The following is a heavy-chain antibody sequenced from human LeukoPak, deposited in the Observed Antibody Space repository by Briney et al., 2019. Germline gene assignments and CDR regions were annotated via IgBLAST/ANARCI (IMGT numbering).Heavy chain of an antibody. J-gene: IGHJ4*02. Sequence: GESLKISCKGSGYSFTSYWIGWVRQMPGKGLEWMGIIYPGDSDTRYSPSFQGQVTISADKSISTAHLQWSSLKASDTAMYYCARQGRIAAAGTDYWGQGTLVTVSS. CDR2: IYPGDSDT. CDR1: GYSFTSYW. CDR3: ARQGRIAAAGTDY. D-gene: IGHD6-13*01. V-gene: IGHV5-51*01.